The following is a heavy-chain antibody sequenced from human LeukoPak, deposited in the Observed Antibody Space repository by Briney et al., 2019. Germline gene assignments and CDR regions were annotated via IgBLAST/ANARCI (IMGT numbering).Heavy chain of an antibody. CDR2: ISYDGSNK. CDR3: AKRTHVLQFSVYYYSMDV. J-gene: IGHJ6*02. V-gene: IGHV3-30-3*02. Sequence: GGSLRLSCAASEFIFSRYVMHWVRQAPGKGLEWVAVISYDGSNKYYADSVKGRFTISRDNSKNTLYLQMNSLRAEDTAVYYCAKRTHVLQFSVYYYSMDVWGQGTTVTVSS. CDR1: EFIFSRYV. D-gene: IGHD3-3*01.